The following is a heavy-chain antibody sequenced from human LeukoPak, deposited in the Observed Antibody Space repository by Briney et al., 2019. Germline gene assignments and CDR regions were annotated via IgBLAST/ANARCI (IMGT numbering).Heavy chain of an antibody. D-gene: IGHD3-10*01. J-gene: IGHJ4*02. CDR3: ARPDSGKSSLGY. CDR1: GGSISSSIYY. Sequence: TSETLSLTCTVSGGSISSSIYYWGWIRQPPGEGLEWIGSIYYSGRTYYNPSLKSRVTISVDTSKNHFSLKLSSVTAADTAVYYCARPDSGKSSLGYWGQGTLVTVSS. V-gene: IGHV4-39*02. CDR2: IYYSGRT.